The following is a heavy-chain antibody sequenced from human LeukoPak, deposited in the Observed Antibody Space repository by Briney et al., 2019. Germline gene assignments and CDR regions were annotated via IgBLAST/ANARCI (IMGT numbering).Heavy chain of an antibody. D-gene: IGHD1-26*01. Sequence: ASVKVSCKASGYTFTSYGISWVRQAPGQGLEWMGWINPYNGGTDYAQKFQGRVTMTRDTSIRTAYMELSSLRSDVMAVYYCAREDRWEVPNDAFDIWGQGTLVTVSS. V-gene: IGHV1-2*02. J-gene: IGHJ3*02. CDR3: AREDRWEVPNDAFDI. CDR1: GYTFTSYG. CDR2: INPYNGGT.